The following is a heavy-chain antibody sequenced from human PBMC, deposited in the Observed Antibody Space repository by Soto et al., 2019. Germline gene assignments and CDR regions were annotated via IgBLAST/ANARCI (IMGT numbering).Heavy chain of an antibody. Sequence: QVQLVQSGAEVKKPGSSVKVSCKSSGGTFGSYAISWVRQAPGQGLEWMGGVIPIFGTPHYAQKFHGRVTITADIPTSTAYLELSSLKSADTAVYYSAKIRWTISLQEEDAIWGQGTLVTVSS. CDR1: GGTFGSYA. D-gene: IGHD2-15*01. J-gene: IGHJ4*02. V-gene: IGHV1-69*06. CDR2: VIPIFGTP. CDR3: AKIRWTISLQEEDAI.